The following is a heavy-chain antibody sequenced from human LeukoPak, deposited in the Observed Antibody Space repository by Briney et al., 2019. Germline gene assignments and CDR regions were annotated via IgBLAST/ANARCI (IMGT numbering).Heavy chain of an antibody. D-gene: IGHD5-18*01. CDR3: ARETDVDTAMVRGYYYYYMDV. J-gene: IGHJ6*03. V-gene: IGHV1-46*01. CDR1: GYTFTSYY. Sequence: GASVKVSCKASGYTFTSYYMHWVRQAPGQGLEWMGIINPSGGSTSYAQKFQGRVTMNRDMSTSTVYMELSSLRSEDTAVYYCARETDVDTAMVRGYYYYYMDVWGKGTTVTVSS. CDR2: INPSGGST.